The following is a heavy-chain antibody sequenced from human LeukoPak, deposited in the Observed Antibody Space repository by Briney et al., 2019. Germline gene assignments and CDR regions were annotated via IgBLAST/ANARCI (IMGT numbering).Heavy chain of an antibody. D-gene: IGHD1-1*01. V-gene: IGHV1-18*04. Sequence: ASVKVSCKASGYTFTSYYVHWVRQAPGQGLEWMGWISAYNGNTNYAQKLQGRVTMTTDTSTSTAYMELRSLRSDDTAVYYCARVAAWNDVDWFDPWGQGTLVTVSS. J-gene: IGHJ5*02. CDR3: ARVAAWNDVDWFDP. CDR2: ISAYNGNT. CDR1: GYTFTSYY.